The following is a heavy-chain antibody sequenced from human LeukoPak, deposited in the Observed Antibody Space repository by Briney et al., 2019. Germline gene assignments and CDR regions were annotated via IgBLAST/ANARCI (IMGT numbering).Heavy chain of an antibody. CDR2: IYYSGST. Sequence: PSETLSLTCTVSGGFISSSSYYWRWIRQPPGKGLEWIGSIYYSGSTYYNPSLKSRVTISVDTSKNQFSLKLSSVTAADTAVHYCARHANRYSSSWKSTFYYFDYWGQGTLVTVSS. D-gene: IGHD6-13*01. CDR1: GGFISSSSYY. J-gene: IGHJ4*02. CDR3: ARHANRYSSSWKSTFYYFDY. V-gene: IGHV4-39*01.